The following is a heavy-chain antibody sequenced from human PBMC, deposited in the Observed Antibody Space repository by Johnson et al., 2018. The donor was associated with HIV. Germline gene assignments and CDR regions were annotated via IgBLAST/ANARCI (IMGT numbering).Heavy chain of an antibody. J-gene: IGHJ3*02. Sequence: VQLVESGGGLVQPGGSLRLSCAASGFTFSSYWMSWVRQAPGKGLEWVANIKQDGSEKYYVDSVNGRFTISRDNAKNSLYLQMNSLRAEDTAVYYCAARWWELQPDAFDIWGQGTMVTVSS. V-gene: IGHV3-7*05. CDR2: IKQDGSEK. D-gene: IGHD1-26*01. CDR1: GFTFSSYW. CDR3: AARWWELQPDAFDI.